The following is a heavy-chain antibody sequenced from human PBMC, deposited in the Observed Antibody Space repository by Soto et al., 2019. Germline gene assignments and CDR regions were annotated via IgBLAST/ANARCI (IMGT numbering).Heavy chain of an antibody. CDR2: ITHSGRT. D-gene: IGHD6-13*01. CDR1: GGSFSGYY. J-gene: IGHJ4*02. Sequence: QVQLPQWGAGLLKPSETLSLTCAVYGGSFSGYYWCWIRQPPGKGLEWIGEITHSGRTNSHPSLKSRVTVSVDASKNQFSRKLSAVTAADTAVYYCARVVAAAAPFDYWGQGTLVTVSS. V-gene: IGHV4-34*01. CDR3: ARVVAAAAPFDY.